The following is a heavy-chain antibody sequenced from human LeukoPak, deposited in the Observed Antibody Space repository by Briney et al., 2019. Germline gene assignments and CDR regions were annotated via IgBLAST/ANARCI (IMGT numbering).Heavy chain of an antibody. CDR3: ARVRPVDSSDYQPSFDF. Sequence: GGSLRLSCVGSGFTFNTCSMNWVRQAPGKGLEWVSYISSSSSPIFYADSVKGRFTVSRDNARNSLYLQMNDLRVEDTAIYYCARVRPVDSSDYQPSFDFWGQGTLATVSS. V-gene: IGHV3-48*04. CDR1: GFTFNTCS. D-gene: IGHD6-19*01. CDR2: ISSSSSPI. J-gene: IGHJ4*02.